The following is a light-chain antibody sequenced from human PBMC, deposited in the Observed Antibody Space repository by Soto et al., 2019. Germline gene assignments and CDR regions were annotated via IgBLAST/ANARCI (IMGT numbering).Light chain of an antibody. Sequence: EIQMTQSPSTLSASVGDRVTITCRASQSISSWLAWYQQKPGKAPKLLIYDASSFESWVPSRFSGSGSGTEFTLTISSLQPDDFATYYCQQYNSPWTFGQGTKVEIK. CDR1: QSISSW. V-gene: IGKV1-5*01. J-gene: IGKJ1*01. CDR2: DAS. CDR3: QQYNSPWT.